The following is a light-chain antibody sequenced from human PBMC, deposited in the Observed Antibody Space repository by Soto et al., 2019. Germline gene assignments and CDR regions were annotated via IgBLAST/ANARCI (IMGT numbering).Light chain of an antibody. CDR2: EVN. J-gene: IGLJ7*01. CDR1: SGDVGSYKY. CDR3: SSYTTVKTVV. V-gene: IGLV2-14*01. Sequence: QSALTQPASVSGSPGQSISVSCTGSSGDVGSYKYVSWYQQHPGKAPKLIIYEVNKRPSGVSDRFSGSKSGNTASLTISGLQAEDEADYHCSSYTTVKTVVFGGGTQLTVL.